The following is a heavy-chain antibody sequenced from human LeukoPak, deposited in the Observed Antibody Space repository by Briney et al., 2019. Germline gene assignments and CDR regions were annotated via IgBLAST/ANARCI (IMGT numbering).Heavy chain of an antibody. CDR3: ARDEDWSGYYGAFDI. V-gene: IGHV3-74*01. CDR1: GFTFSIYW. D-gene: IGHD3-3*01. Sequence: GSLRLSCAASGFTFSIYWMHWVRQAPGKGLVWVSRINSDGSSTSYADSVKGRFTISRDNAKNTQYLQMNSLRAEDTAVYYCARDEDWSGYYGAFDIWGQGTMVTVSS. J-gene: IGHJ3*02. CDR2: INSDGSST.